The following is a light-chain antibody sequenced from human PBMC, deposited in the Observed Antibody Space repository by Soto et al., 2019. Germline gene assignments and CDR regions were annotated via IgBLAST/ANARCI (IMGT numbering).Light chain of an antibody. CDR1: QGISNF. Sequence: DIHMTQSPSSLSASVGDRVTITCRASQGISNFLAWYQQRPGTVPDLLIYGASTLQSGVPSRFSGSGSGTDFTLTISSLQPEDVATYYCQQYTSVPLTFGGGTKVDIK. CDR3: QQYTSVPLT. J-gene: IGKJ4*01. CDR2: GAS. V-gene: IGKV1-27*01.